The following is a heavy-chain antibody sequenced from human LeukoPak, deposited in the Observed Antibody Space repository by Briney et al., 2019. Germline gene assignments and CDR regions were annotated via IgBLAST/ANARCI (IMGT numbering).Heavy chain of an antibody. Sequence: PSETLSLTCTVTSGSINGHHWSWIRQPAGKEMQWIGRIYTSGATNYNPSFKSRVTMSIDTSKKEFTLKLTSVTAADTAVYYCARDQYFDFWSSNATPYYFDYWGPGSRVTVSS. CDR1: SGSINGHH. V-gene: IGHV4-4*07. CDR3: ARDQYFDFWSSNATPYYFDY. D-gene: IGHD3-3*01. J-gene: IGHJ4*02. CDR2: IYTSGAT.